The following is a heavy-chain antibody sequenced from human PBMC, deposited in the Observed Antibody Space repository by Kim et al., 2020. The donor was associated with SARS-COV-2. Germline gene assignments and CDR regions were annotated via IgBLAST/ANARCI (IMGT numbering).Heavy chain of an antibody. V-gene: IGHV3-23*01. CDR2: ISGSGGST. D-gene: IGHD3-10*01. Sequence: GGSLRLSCAASGFTFTNYAMSWVRQAPGKGLEWVSVISGSGGSTNYADSVKGRFTISRDNSKNTVYLQMKSLRAEDTALYYCARNFGGSESYRILGDWGQGTLVTVSS. J-gene: IGHJ4*02. CDR1: GFTFTNYA. CDR3: ARNFGGSESYRILGD.